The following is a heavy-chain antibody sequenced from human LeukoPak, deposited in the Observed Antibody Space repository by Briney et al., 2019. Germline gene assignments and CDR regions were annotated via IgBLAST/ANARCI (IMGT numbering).Heavy chain of an antibody. Sequence: GRSLRLSCAASGFTFSNYAIHWVRQAPGKGLEWVAVISYDGSNKYYADSVKGRFTISRDSYKNTLYLQMNSLRAEDTAVYYCARVARVRDYYYYMDVWGKGTTVTISS. J-gene: IGHJ6*03. CDR3: ARVARVRDYYYYMDV. CDR1: GFTFSNYA. CDR2: ISYDGSNK. V-gene: IGHV3-30*04. D-gene: IGHD4/OR15-4a*01.